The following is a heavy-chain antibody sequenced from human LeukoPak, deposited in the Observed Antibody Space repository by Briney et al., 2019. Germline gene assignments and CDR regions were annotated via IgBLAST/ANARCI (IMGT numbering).Heavy chain of an antibody. J-gene: IGHJ4*02. CDR2: IYSGGNT. D-gene: IGHD6-19*01. V-gene: IGHV3-53*05. Sequence: GGSLRLSCTVSGFTVSSNSWSWVRQAPGKGLEWVSFIYSGGNTHYSDSVKGRFTISRDNSKNTLYVQMNSLTAEDTAVYYCARKGVIAVAAFDYWGQGTLVTVSS. CDR1: GFTVSSNS. CDR3: ARKGVIAVAAFDY.